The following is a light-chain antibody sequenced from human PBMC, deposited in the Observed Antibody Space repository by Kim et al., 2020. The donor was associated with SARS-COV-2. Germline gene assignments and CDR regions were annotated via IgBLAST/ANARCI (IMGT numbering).Light chain of an antibody. CDR3: QQLSSYPVT. CDR2: SAS. CDR1: LDISTS. V-gene: IGKV1-9*01. J-gene: IGKJ5*01. Sequence: GDRVTITCRASLDISTSLAWYQQKPGKAPRLIIYSASILQSGVPSRFRGSGYGADFTLTITNLQPEDFATYHCQQLSSYPVTFG.